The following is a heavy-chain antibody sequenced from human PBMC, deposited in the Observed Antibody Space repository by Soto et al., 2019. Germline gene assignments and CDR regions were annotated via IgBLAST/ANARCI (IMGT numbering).Heavy chain of an antibody. CDR3: AKRPASIITFDY. Sequence: EVQLLDSGGGLVQPGGSLRLSCAASGFTFSNYAMSWVRQAPGKGLEWVSTISGNGGSTYYADSVKGRFTISRDNSTNMLFLQINSLRDDDSAVYYCAKRPASIITFDYWGQGTPVTVSS. CDR2: ISGNGGST. V-gene: IGHV3-23*01. CDR1: GFTFSNYA. J-gene: IGHJ4*02. D-gene: IGHD2-2*01.